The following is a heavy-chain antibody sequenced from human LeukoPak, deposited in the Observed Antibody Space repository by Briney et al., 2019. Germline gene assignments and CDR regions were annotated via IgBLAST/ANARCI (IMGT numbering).Heavy chain of an antibody. V-gene: IGHV3-30-3*01. J-gene: IGHJ4*02. CDR1: GFTFSSYA. CDR3: ARDPQGLVNYYGSGSARYYFDY. D-gene: IGHD3-10*01. Sequence: GGSLRLSCAASGFTFSSYAMHWVRQAPGKGLEWVAVISYDGSNKYYADSVKGRFTISRDNSKNTLYLQMNSLGAEDTAVYYCARDPQGLVNYYGSGSARYYFDYWGQGTLVTVSS. CDR2: ISYDGSNK.